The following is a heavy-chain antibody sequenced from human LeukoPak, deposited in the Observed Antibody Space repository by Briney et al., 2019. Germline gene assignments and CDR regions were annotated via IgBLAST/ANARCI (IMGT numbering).Heavy chain of an antibody. Sequence: PSETLSLTCTVSGGSLSSYYWPWIRQPAGKGLQWIGRIYSTGSTNYNPSLTSRVTMSVDTSKNQFSLKLSSVTAADTAVYYCARGDSSNYIDYWGQGTLVTVSS. CDR1: GGSLSSYY. CDR3: ARGDSSNYIDY. V-gene: IGHV4-4*07. D-gene: IGHD3-22*01. CDR2: IYSTGST. J-gene: IGHJ4*02.